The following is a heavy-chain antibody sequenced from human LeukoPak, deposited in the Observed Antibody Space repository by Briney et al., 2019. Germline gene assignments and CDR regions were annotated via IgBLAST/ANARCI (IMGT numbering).Heavy chain of an antibody. CDR2: INHSGST. CDR3: ARGRSAAGGFDY. Sequence: PSETLSLTCAVYGGSFSGYYWSWIRQPPGKGLEWIGEINHSGSTNYNPSLKSRVTISVDTSKNQFSLKLSSVTAADMAVYYCARGRSAAGGFDYWGQGTLVTVSS. D-gene: IGHD6-13*01. J-gene: IGHJ4*02. CDR1: GGSFSGYY. V-gene: IGHV4-34*01.